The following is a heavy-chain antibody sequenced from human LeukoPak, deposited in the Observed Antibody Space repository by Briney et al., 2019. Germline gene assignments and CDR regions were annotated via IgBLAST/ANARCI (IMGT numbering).Heavy chain of an antibody. J-gene: IGHJ6*03. V-gene: IGHV1-69*01. Sequence: SVKVSCKASVGTFSSYAISWVRQAPGQGLEWMGGTIPIFGTANYAQKFQGRVTITADESTSTAYMELSSLRSEDTAVYYCAFGGVIVPTYYYYMDVWGKGTTVTVSS. CDR3: AFGGVIVPTYYYYMDV. CDR1: VGTFSSYA. D-gene: IGHD3-16*02. CDR2: TIPIFGTA.